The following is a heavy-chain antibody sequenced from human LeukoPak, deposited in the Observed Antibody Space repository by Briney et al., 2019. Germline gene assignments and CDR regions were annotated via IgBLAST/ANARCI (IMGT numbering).Heavy chain of an antibody. CDR2: ISSSSSYI. CDR3: AKVPLTRVAEDAFDI. V-gene: IGHV3-21*04. J-gene: IGHJ3*02. D-gene: IGHD7-27*01. Sequence: GGSLRLSCAASGFTFSSYSMNWVRQAPGKGLEWVSSISSSSSYIYYADSVKGRFTISRDNSKNTLYLQMNSLRAEDTAVYYCAKVPLTRVAEDAFDIWGQGTMVTVSS. CDR1: GFTFSSYS.